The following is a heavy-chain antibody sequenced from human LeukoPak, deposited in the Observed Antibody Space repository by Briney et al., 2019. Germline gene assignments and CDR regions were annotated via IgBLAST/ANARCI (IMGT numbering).Heavy chain of an antibody. J-gene: IGHJ4*02. CDR2: INPNSGGT. V-gene: IGHV1-2*02. CDR1: GYTFTGYY. CDR3: ARSLVVTAPFDY. D-gene: IGHD2-21*02. Sequence: ASVKVSCKASGYTFTGYYMHWVRQAPGQGLEWMGWINPNSGGTNYAQKFQGRVTMTRDTSISTAYMELSRLRSDDTAVYYCARSLVVTAPFDYWGQGTLVTVSS.